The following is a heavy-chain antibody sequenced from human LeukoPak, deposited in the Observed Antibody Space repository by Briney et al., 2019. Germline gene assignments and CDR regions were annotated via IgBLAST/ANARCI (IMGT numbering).Heavy chain of an antibody. CDR1: GVSFSGYY. J-gene: IGHJ4*02. V-gene: IGHV4-34*01. CDR3: ARGRGVYYGGNTLLGV. D-gene: IGHD4-23*01. Sequence: SETLSLTCAVYGVSFSGYYWSWIRQPPGKGLEWIGEINHSGSTNYNPSLKSRVTISVDTSKNQFSLKLSSVTAADTAVYYCARGRGVYYGGNTLLGVWGQGTLVTVSS. CDR2: INHSGST.